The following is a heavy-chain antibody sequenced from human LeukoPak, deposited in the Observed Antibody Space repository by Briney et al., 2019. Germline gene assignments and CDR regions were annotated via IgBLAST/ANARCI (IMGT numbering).Heavy chain of an antibody. J-gene: IGHJ4*02. V-gene: IGHV3-9*01. D-gene: IGHD6-6*01. CDR2: ISWNSGDI. Sequence: PGGSLRLSCATSGFTFDDFAMHWVRQAPEKGLEWVSGISWNSGDITYADSVKGRFTISRDNTKHSLYLQMNSLRAEDTALYYCTREYTTSPTYFDYWGQGTLVTVSS. CDR3: TREYTTSPTYFDY. CDR1: GFTFDDFA.